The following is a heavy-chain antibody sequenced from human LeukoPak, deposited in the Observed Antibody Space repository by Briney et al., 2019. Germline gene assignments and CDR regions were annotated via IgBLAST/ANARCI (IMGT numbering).Heavy chain of an antibody. V-gene: IGHV3-7*01. CDR3: ARDYYDSRGYLVPLGY. CDR1: GFTFSSYW. J-gene: IGHJ4*02. Sequence: GGSLRLSCAASGFTFSSYWMSWVRQAPGKGREWVANIKQDGSEKYYVDSVKGRFTISRDNAENSLYLQMNSLRAEDTAVYYCARDYYDSRGYLVPLGYWGQGALVTVSS. CDR2: IKQDGSEK. D-gene: IGHD3-22*01.